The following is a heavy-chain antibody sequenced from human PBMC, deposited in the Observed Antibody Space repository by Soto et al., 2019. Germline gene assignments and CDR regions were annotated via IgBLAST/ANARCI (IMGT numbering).Heavy chain of an antibody. CDR2: INAGNGNT. D-gene: IGHD6-19*01. V-gene: IGHV1-3*01. Sequence: GASVKVSCKASGYTFTSYAMHWVRQAPGQRLEWMGWINAGNGNTKYSQKFQGRVTITRDTSASTAYMELSSLRSEDTAVYYCARDDIAVAGMVDYWGQGTLVTVSS. J-gene: IGHJ4*02. CDR3: ARDDIAVAGMVDY. CDR1: GYTFTSYA.